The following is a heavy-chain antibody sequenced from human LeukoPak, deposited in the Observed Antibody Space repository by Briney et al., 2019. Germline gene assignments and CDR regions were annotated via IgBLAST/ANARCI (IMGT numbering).Heavy chain of an antibody. J-gene: IGHJ4*02. CDR1: GFTFSSYS. CDR3: ARSAYPGNSVIED. Sequence: GGSLRLSCAASGFTFSSYSMNWVRQAPGKGLEWVSSISSSSYIYYADSVKGRFTISRDNAKNSLYLQMNSLRAEDTAVYYCARSAYPGNSVIEDWGRGTLVTVSS. CDR2: ISSSSYI. V-gene: IGHV3-21*01. D-gene: IGHD4-23*01.